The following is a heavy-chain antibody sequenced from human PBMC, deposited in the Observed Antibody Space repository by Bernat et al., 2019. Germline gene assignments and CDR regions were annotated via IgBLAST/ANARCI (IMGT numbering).Heavy chain of an antibody. CDR1: GFTFSSYG. V-gene: IGHV3-33*01. J-gene: IGHJ6*02. CDR2: IWYDGSNK. D-gene: IGHD3-22*01. CDR3: ARTRYYYDSSGYYLNYYYYYGMDV. Sequence: QVQLVESGGGVVQPGRSLRLSCAASGFTFSSYGMHWVRQAPGKWLEWVAVIWYDGSNKYYADSVKGRFTISRDNSKNTLYLQMNSLRAEDTAVYYCARTRYYYDSSGYYLNYYYYYGMDVWGQGTTVTVSS.